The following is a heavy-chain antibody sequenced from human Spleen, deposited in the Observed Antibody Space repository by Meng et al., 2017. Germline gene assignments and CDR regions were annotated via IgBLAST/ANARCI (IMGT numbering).Heavy chain of an antibody. CDR1: GFTFTSYA. J-gene: IGHJ4*02. Sequence: VQLLESGGGLVQPGGSLRLSCAASGFTFTSYAMSWVRQTPGKGLEWVSAISGRGGDTYYADSVQGRSTISRDNSKNTLYLQMNSLRAGDTALYYCAKDLRFVFFGSLDYWGQGTLVTVSS. V-gene: IGHV3-23*01. D-gene: IGHD3-10*01. CDR2: ISGRGGDT. CDR3: AKDLRFVFFGSLDY.